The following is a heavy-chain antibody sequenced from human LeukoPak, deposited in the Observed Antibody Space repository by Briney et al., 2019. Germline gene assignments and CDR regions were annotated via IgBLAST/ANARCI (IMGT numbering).Heavy chain of an antibody. Sequence: ASVKVSCKASGYTFTSYGISWVRQAPGQGLEWMGWISAYNGNTNYAQKLQGRVTMTTDTSTSTAYMELRSLRSDDTAVYYCARGPKRIRKQLSTPPLDYWGQGTLVTVSS. D-gene: IGHD6-6*01. J-gene: IGHJ4*02. CDR1: GYTFTSYG. V-gene: IGHV1-18*01. CDR2: ISAYNGNT. CDR3: ARGPKRIRKQLSTPPLDY.